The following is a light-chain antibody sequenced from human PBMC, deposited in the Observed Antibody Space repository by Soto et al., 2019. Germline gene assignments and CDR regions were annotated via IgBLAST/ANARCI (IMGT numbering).Light chain of an antibody. CDR2: DNT. J-gene: IGLJ2*01. Sequence: QSVLTQPPSVTGAPGQRVTISCTGSNSNIGADYGVHWYQQFPETAPKLLIYDNTNRPSGVPDRFSGSKSGTSASLAITGLQADDEADYYCQSFDSSFIGLVFGGGTKLTVL. V-gene: IGLV1-40*01. CDR3: QSFDSSFIGLV. CDR1: NSNIGADYG.